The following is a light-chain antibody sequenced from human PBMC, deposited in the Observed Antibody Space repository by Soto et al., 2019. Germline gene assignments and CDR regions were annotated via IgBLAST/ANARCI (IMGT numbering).Light chain of an antibody. CDR3: QQYDSSPRT. J-gene: IGKJ1*01. CDR2: GAS. Sequence: EIVLTQSPGTLSLSPGERATLSCRASQSVRSSFLAWYQQKPGQAPRLLIYGASSRATGIPDRFSGSGSGTDFILTIIRLEPEDFAVYYCQQYDSSPRTFGQGTKVEIK. V-gene: IGKV3-20*01. CDR1: QSVRSSF.